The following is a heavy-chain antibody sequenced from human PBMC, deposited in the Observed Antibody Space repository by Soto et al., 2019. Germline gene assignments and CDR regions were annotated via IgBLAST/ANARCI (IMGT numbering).Heavy chain of an antibody. D-gene: IGHD3-10*01. CDR1: GGSFSGYY. V-gene: IGHV4-34*01. Sequence: SETLSLTCAVYGGSFSGYYWSWIRQPPGKGLEWIGEINHSGSTNYNPSLKSRVTISVDTSKNQFSLKLSSVTAADTAVYYCARVPGRYMVRGVWFDYWGQGTLVTVSS. CDR2: INHSGST. J-gene: IGHJ4*02. CDR3: ARVPGRYMVRGVWFDY.